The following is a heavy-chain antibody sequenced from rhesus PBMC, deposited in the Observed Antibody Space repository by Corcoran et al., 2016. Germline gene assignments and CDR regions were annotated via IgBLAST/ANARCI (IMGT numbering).Heavy chain of an antibody. D-gene: IGHD3-22*01. Sequence: QVQLQESGPGLVKPAETFXXTCAVSCAPLSRTPPGGTRRALGWGLARIXRIXXXXRSTDYTPSLNSRVTXXRDTSKNXFSLKLSSVTAADTAVYYCASLLEWERRYFEFWGQGALVTVSS. V-gene: IGHV4S2*01. CDR3: ASLLEWERRYFEF. CDR2: IXXXXRST. CDR1: CAPLSRTP. J-gene: IGHJ1*01.